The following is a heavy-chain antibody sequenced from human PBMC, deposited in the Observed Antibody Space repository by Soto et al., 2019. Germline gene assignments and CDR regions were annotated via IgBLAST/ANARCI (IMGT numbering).Heavy chain of an antibody. CDR3: ATGVVPAAIGPYYYYMDV. D-gene: IGHD2-2*01. J-gene: IGHJ6*03. Sequence: SSRVSWCTGIELFMHWVLQTPRKGLEWMGGFDPEDGETIYAQKFQGRVTMTEDTSTDTAYMELSSLRSEDTAVYYCATGVVPAAIGPYYYYMDVWGKGTTVTVSS. CDR2: FDPEDGET. CDR1: WCTGIELF. V-gene: IGHV1-24*01.